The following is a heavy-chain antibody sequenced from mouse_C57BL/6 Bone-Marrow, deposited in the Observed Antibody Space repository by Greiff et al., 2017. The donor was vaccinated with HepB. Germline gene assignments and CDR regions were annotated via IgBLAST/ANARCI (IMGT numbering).Heavy chain of an antibody. CDR1: GYTFTDYT. V-gene: IGHV1-78*01. CDR3: GRAGYYGSYAMDY. CDR2: IYPRDGST. D-gene: IGHD1-1*01. Sequence: QVQLLQSDAELVKPGASVKISCKVSGYTFTDYTIHWMKQRPEQGLEWIGYIYPRDGSTKYNEKFKGKATLTADKSSSTAYMQLNSLTSEDSAVYFYGRAGYYGSYAMDYWGQGTSVTVSS. J-gene: IGHJ4*01.